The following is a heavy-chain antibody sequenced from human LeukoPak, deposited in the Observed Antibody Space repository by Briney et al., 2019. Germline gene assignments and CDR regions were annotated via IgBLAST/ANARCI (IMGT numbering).Heavy chain of an antibody. V-gene: IGHV4-34*01. CDR2: INHSGST. Sequence: SETLSLTCAVYGGSFSGYYWSWIRQPPGKGLEWIGEINHSGSTNYNPSLKSRVTISVDTSRNQFSLKLSSVTAADTAAYYCARVRRVRGVIRLLGNWFDPWGQGTLVTVSS. CDR3: ARVRRVRGVIRLLGNWFDP. J-gene: IGHJ5*02. D-gene: IGHD3-10*01. CDR1: GGSFSGYY.